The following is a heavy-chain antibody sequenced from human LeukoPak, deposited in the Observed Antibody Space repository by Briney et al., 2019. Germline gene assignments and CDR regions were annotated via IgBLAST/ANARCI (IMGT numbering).Heavy chain of an antibody. CDR1: GGSISSYY. Sequence: PSETLSLTCTVSGGSISSYYWSWIRQPAGKGLEWIGRIYTSGSTNYNPSLKSRVTMSVDTSKNQFSLKLSSVTAADTAVCYCAREGIAAARSNWFDPWGQGTLVTVSS. D-gene: IGHD6-13*01. CDR2: IYTSGST. CDR3: AREGIAAARSNWFDP. J-gene: IGHJ5*02. V-gene: IGHV4-4*07.